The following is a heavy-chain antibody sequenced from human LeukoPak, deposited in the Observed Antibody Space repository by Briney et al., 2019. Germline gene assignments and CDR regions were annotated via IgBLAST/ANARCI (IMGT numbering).Heavy chain of an antibody. Sequence: ASVKVSCKASGYTFTSYGISWVRQAPGQGLEWMGWISAYNGNTNYAQKLQGRVTMTTDSSTSTAYMELRSLRSDDTAVYYCARAPGTMVRGVIRDWGQGTLVTVSS. V-gene: IGHV1-18*01. J-gene: IGHJ4*02. D-gene: IGHD3-10*01. CDR3: ARAPGTMVRGVIRD. CDR1: GYTFTSYG. CDR2: ISAYNGNT.